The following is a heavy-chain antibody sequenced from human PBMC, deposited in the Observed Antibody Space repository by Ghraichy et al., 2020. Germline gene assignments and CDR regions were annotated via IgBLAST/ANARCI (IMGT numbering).Heavy chain of an antibody. CDR2: IYHSGST. J-gene: IGHJ6*02. Sequence: SETLSLTCAVSGGSISSSNWWSWVRQPPGKGLEWIGEIYHSGSTNYNPSLKSRVTISVDKSKNQFSLKLSSVTAADTAVYYCARDRGVVGATWSYYYYGMDVWGQGTTVTVSS. CDR3: ARDRGVVGATWSYYYYGMDV. D-gene: IGHD1-26*01. V-gene: IGHV4-4*02. CDR1: GGSISSSNW.